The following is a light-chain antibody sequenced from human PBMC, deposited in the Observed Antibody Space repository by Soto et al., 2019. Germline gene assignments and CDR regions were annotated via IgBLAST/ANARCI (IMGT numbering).Light chain of an antibody. CDR3: QQYGSSPAT. CDR2: GAS. V-gene: IGKV3-20*01. J-gene: IGKJ5*01. CDR1: QSVSSNY. Sequence: DIFVTQSPGTLSLSPGERATLSCRASQSVSSNYLAWYQQKPGQAPRLLIYGASTRATGIPDRFSGSGSGTDFTLTISRLEPEDFAVYYCQQYGSSPATFGQGTRLEIK.